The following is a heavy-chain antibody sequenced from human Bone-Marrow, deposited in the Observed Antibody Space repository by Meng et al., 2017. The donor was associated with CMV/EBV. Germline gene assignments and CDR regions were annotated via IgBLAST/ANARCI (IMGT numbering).Heavy chain of an antibody. CDR2: ISYEGRDK. J-gene: IGHJ3*02. V-gene: IGHV3-30*03. CDR1: GFSFSNHA. CDR3: AREANTAFDI. Sequence: GESLKISCAASGFSFSNHAMHWVRQAPGKGLEWVAIISYEGRDKFYGDSVKGRFTISRDNSKNTLYLQMNSLRTEDTAAYYCAREANTAFDIWGQGTMVTVSS.